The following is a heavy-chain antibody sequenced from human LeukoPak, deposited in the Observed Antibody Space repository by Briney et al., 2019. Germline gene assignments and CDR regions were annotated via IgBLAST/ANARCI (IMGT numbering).Heavy chain of an antibody. D-gene: IGHD6-6*01. Sequence: SETLSLTCTVSGSISSGSYYWCWIRHPAGKRLGGIWRIYSSGSTNYNPSLESRFTISVDTAKNQFSLKLTSLSAADTAVYYCAREGQQLVPPFDYWGQGNLVTVSS. J-gene: IGHJ4*02. CDR3: AREGQQLVPPFDY. CDR2: IYSSGST. CDR1: GSISSGSYY. V-gene: IGHV4-61*02.